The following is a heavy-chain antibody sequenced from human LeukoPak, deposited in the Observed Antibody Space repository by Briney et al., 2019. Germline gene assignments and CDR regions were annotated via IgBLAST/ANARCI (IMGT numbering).Heavy chain of an antibody. J-gene: IGHJ3*02. D-gene: IGHD2-8*01. Sequence: GGSLRLSCAASGFTFSSYGMHWVRQAPGKGLEWVAVIWYDGSNKYYADFVRGGFTTSRDNSKNSLYRQMTSLGAEDTAVYYGARGCQVYYAFGIWGQGTMVTVSS. CDR2: IWYDGSNK. CDR3: ARGCQVYYAFGI. CDR1: GFTFSSYG. V-gene: IGHV3-33*01.